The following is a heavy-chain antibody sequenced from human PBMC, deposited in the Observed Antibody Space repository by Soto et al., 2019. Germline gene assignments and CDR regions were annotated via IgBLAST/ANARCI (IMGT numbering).Heavy chain of an antibody. V-gene: IGHV1-18*01. D-gene: IGHD2-2*01. CDR3: ARYLLGYCSSTSCSHNWFDP. Sequence: QVQLVQSGAEVKKPGASVKVSCKASGYTFTSYGVSWVRQAPGQGLEWMGWISAYNGNTNYAQKLQGRVTMTTDTSTSTAYTELRSLRSDDTAVYYCARYLLGYCSSTSCSHNWFDPWGQGTLVTVSS. CDR2: ISAYNGNT. CDR1: GYTFTSYG. J-gene: IGHJ5*02.